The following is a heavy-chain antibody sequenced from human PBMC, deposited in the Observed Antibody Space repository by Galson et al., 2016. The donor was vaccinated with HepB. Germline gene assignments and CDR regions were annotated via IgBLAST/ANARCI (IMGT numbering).Heavy chain of an antibody. J-gene: IGHJ4*02. Sequence: SVKVSCKASGYTFTDYYLRWVRQAPGQGLEWMGIISPSRGSTSHAQKFQGRPTMTRDTSTSTVYMELSSLRSEDTAVYYCARDHREALGYSSGYGPFDYWGQGTLVTVSS. CDR2: ISPSRGST. D-gene: IGHD5-18*01. CDR3: ARDHREALGYSSGYGPFDY. CDR1: GYTFTDYY. V-gene: IGHV1-46*01.